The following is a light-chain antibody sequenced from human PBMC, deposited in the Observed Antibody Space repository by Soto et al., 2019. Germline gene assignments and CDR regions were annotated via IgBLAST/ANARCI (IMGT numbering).Light chain of an antibody. V-gene: IGKV3-20*01. J-gene: IGKJ3*01. CDR2: AAF. CDR3: QHYATSHPFT. Sequence: DSMLTQSPGTLSLSPMEIATLSCRASQSVGNTYLAWYQQKPGQAPRLLIYAAFSRATGIPDRFSGSGSGTDFTLTISRLEPEDFAVYYCQHYATSHPFTFGPGTRWIS. CDR1: QSVGNTY.